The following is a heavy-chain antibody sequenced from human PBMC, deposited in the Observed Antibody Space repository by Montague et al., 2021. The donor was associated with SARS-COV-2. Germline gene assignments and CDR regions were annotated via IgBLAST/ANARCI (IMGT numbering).Heavy chain of an antibody. V-gene: IGHV4-31*03. J-gene: IGHJ3*02. CDR1: GGSISYGGYF. CDR2: IDKSGTT. CDR3: VREKAGGLRNVFDI. Sequence: TLSLTCTVSGGSISYGGYFWNWIRQHPGKGLEWIGYIDKSGTTQYNPSLKSRVSLSVDTSKNQFSLNLRSVTAADTAVFFCVREKAGGLRNVFDIWGQGTTVTVSS.